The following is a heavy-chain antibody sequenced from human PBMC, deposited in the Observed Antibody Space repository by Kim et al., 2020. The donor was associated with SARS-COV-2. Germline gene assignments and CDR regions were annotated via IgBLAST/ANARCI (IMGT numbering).Heavy chain of an antibody. D-gene: IGHD2-21*01. CDR1: GFTFSSCA. J-gene: IGHJ3*02. CDR2: ISGSGGST. Sequence: GGSLRLSCAASGFTFSSCAMSWVRQAPGKGLEWVSAISGSGGSTYYADSVKGRFTISRDNSKNTLYLQMNSLRAEDTAVYYCAKVVAVALWIDAFDIWGQGTMVTVSS. V-gene: IGHV3-23*01. CDR3: AKVVAVALWIDAFDI.